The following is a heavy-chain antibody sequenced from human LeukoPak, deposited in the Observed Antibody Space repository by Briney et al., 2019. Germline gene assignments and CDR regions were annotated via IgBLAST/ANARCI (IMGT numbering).Heavy chain of an antibody. J-gene: IGHJ4*02. CDR1: GYTFNSYG. CDR2: ISAYNGNT. D-gene: IGHD3-10*01. CDR3: ATSRITMVRGVIITILPFDY. Sequence: ASVKVSCKASGYTFNSYGISWVRQAPGQGLEWMGWISAYNGNTNYAQKLQGRVTITTDTSTSTAYMELRSLRSEDTAVYYCATSRITMVRGVIITILPFDYWGQGTLVTVSS. V-gene: IGHV1-18*01.